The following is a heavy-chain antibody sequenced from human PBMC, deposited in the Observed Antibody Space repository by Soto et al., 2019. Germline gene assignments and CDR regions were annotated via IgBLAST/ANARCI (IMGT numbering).Heavy chain of an antibody. CDR1: GFTFSSYA. CDR2: ISGTGGST. D-gene: IGHD6-6*01. Sequence: AQLLESGGGLVQPGGSLRLSCAASGFTFSSYAMSWVRQPPGKGLEWVSGISGTGGSTYYADSVKGRFTISRDNSKNTLYLQMSSLRAGDTALYYCAKDRSIFNSDGGGFDNWGQGTLVTVSS. V-gene: IGHV3-23*01. J-gene: IGHJ4*02. CDR3: AKDRSIFNSDGGGFDN.